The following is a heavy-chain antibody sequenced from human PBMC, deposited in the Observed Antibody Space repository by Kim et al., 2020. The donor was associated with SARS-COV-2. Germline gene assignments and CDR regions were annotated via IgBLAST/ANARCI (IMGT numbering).Heavy chain of an antibody. CDR1: GFIFSSFG. Sequence: GGSLRLSCVGSGFIFSSFGMHWVRQAPGKGLEWVALIGNDGSKEDYAESVKGRFTVSRDDSKNTVFLEMNSLRVEDTAVYFCVRVRFCSSTNCWGYF. D-gene: IGHD2-2*01. V-gene: IGHV3-33*01. CDR3: VRVRFCSSTNCWGYF. CDR2: IGNDGSKE. J-gene: IGHJ4*01.